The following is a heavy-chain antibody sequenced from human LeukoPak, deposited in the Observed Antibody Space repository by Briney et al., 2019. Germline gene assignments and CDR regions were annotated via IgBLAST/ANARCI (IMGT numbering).Heavy chain of an antibody. Sequence: ASVMVSCKASGYTFTGYYMLWVGQAPGEGLEWMGWITPNSGSTNYAQKVQGRITMTRDTSINTAYMELIRMRSDDADVYYCSMVRGVYPRDYWGQGTLVTVSS. J-gene: IGHJ4*02. D-gene: IGHD3-10*01. CDR2: ITPNSGST. V-gene: IGHV1-2*02. CDR1: GYTFTGYY. CDR3: SMVRGVYPRDY.